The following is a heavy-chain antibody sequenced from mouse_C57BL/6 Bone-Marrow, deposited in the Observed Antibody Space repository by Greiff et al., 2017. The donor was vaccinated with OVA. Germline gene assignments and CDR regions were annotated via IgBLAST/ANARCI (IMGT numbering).Heavy chain of an antibody. CDR3: TRGPWFAH. CDR2: IDPETGGT. CDR1: GYTFTDYE. Sequence: VKVVESGAELVRPGASVTLSCKASGYTFTDYEMHWVKQTPVHGLEWIGAIDPETGGTAYNQKFKGKAILTADKSSSTAYMELRSLTSEDSAVYYCTRGPWFAHGGQGTLVTVSA. V-gene: IGHV1-15*01. J-gene: IGHJ3*01.